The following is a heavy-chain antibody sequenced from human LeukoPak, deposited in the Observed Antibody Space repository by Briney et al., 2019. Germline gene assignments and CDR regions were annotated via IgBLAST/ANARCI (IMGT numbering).Heavy chain of an antibody. D-gene: IGHD3-3*01. CDR2: IKQDGSEK. V-gene: IGHV3-7*01. Sequence: GGSLRLSCAASGFTFSSYWMSWVRQAPGKGLEWVANIKQDGSEKYYVDSVKGRFTISRDNAKNSLYLQMNSLSAEHTAVYYCASGVFRYFDYWGQGTLVTVSS. CDR1: GFTFSSYW. CDR3: ASGVFRYFDY. J-gene: IGHJ4*02.